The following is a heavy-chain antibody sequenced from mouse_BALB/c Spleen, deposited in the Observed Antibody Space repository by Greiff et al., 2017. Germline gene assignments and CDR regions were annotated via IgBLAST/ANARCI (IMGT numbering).Heavy chain of an antibody. V-gene: IGHV2-9*02. CDR3: AKYGYDEGLAY. J-gene: IGHJ3*01. D-gene: IGHD2-2*01. CDR2: IWAGGST. Sequence: VHLVESGPGLVAPSQSLSITCTVSGFSLTSYGVHWVRQPPGKGLEWLGVIWAGGSTNYNSALMSRLSISKDNSKSQVFLKMNSLQTDDTAMYYCAKYGYDEGLAYWGQGTLVTVSA. CDR1: GFSLTSYG.